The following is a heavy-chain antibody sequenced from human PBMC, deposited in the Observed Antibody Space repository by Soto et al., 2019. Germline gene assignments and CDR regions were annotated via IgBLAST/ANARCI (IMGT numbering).Heavy chain of an antibody. CDR3: ARRRIAVAGTQRYYYYYMDV. J-gene: IGHJ6*03. CDR2: IYYSGST. Sequence: SETLSLTCTVSGGSISSYYWSWIRQPPGKGLEWIGYIYYSGSTNYNPSLKSRVTISVDTSKNQFSLKLSSVTAADTAVYYCARRRIAVAGTQRYYYYYMDVWGKGTTVTVSS. D-gene: IGHD6-19*01. V-gene: IGHV4-59*08. CDR1: GGSISSYY.